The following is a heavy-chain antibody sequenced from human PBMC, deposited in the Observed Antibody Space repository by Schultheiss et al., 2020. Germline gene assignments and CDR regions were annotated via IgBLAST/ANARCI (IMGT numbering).Heavy chain of an antibody. CDR1: GFSLSTSGMC. CDR3: ALTTGRPQYYNYYGKDV. J-gene: IGHJ6*02. CDR2: IDWDDDK. V-gene: IGHV2-70*01. D-gene: IGHD2-15*01. Sequence: SGPTLVKPTQTLTLIFTFSGFSLSTSGMCVSWIRQPPGKALEWLALIDWDDDKYYSPSLKTLLTISKDTSKNQLIMTMTIMDPVDTATYYCALTTGRPQYYNYYGKDVWGRGTTVTVSS.